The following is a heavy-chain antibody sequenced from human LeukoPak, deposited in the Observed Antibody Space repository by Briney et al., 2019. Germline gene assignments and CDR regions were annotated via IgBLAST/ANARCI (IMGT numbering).Heavy chain of an antibody. CDR3: ARVEDYDILTGFDY. Sequence: PGGSLRLSCAASGFTFSSYWMSWVRQAPGKGLEWVANIKQDGSEEYYVDSVKGRFTISRDNAKKSLYLQMNSLRAENTAVYYCARVEDYDILTGFDYWGQGTLVTVSS. CDR1: GFTFSSYW. D-gene: IGHD3-9*01. J-gene: IGHJ4*02. CDR2: IKQDGSEE. V-gene: IGHV3-7*01.